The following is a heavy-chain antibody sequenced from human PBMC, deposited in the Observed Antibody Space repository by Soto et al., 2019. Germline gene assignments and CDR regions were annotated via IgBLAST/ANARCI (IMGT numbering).Heavy chain of an antibody. Sequence: SETLSLTCAVSGGSISSSYWWNWVRQPPGKGLEWIGKIYHSGSTNYNPSLKNRVTISVDKSNNQFSLRLSSVTAADTAVYYCARDKDIVAMFDYWGQGTLVTVSS. D-gene: IGHD5-12*01. CDR3: ARDKDIVAMFDY. CDR2: IYHSGST. CDR1: GGSISSSYW. V-gene: IGHV4-4*02. J-gene: IGHJ4*02.